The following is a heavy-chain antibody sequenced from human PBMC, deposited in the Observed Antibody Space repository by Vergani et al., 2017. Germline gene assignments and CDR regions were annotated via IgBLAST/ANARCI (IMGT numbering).Heavy chain of an antibody. CDR2: IIPIFGTA. D-gene: IGHD3-22*01. J-gene: IGHJ5*02. V-gene: IGHV1-69*01. Sequence: QVQLVQSGAEVKKPGSSVKVSCKASGGTFSSYAISWVRQAPGQGLEWMGGIIPIFGTAKYAQKFQGRVTITADESTSTAYMELSSLRSEDTAVYYCASSYYYGSTGRVHWFDPWGQGTLVTVSS. CDR3: ASSYYYGSTGRVHWFDP. CDR1: GGTFSSYA.